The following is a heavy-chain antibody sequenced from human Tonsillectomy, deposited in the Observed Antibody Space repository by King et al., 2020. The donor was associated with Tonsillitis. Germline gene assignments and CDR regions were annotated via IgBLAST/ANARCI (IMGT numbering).Heavy chain of an antibody. CDR3: ARDSSSWPFDY. CDR1: EFTFSSYG. J-gene: IGHJ4*02. CDR2: ISSDGSNK. D-gene: IGHD6-13*01. V-gene: IGHV3-33*05. Sequence: VQLVESGGGVVQPGRSLRLSCAASEFTFSSYGMHWVRQAPGKGLEWVAVISSDGSNKFHADSVKGRFTISRDNSKNTMSLQMNSLRAEDTAVYYCARDSSSWPFDYWGQGTLVTVSS.